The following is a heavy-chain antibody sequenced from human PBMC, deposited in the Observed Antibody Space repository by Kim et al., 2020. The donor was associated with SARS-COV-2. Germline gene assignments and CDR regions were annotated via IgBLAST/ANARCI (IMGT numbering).Heavy chain of an antibody. CDR3: ARDTVVTQVPFHY. CDR1: GFTFSSYA. CDR2: IWYDGTGK. D-gene: IGHD2-21*02. Sequence: GGSLRLSCAASGFTFSSYAMHWVRQAPGKGLEWVAVIWYDGTGKYYASSVKGRFTISRDNSKNTLYLQMNSLRADDTAVYYCARDTVVTQVPFHYWGQGTLVTVSS. V-gene: IGHV3-33*01. J-gene: IGHJ4*02.